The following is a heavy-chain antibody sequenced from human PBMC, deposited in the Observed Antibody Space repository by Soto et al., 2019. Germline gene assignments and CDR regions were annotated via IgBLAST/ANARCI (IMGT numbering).Heavy chain of an antibody. CDR1: GFTFSSYA. D-gene: IGHD3-22*01. J-gene: IGHJ4*02. CDR3: ARDGGVVSTREFDY. V-gene: IGHV3-30-3*01. CDR2: ISYDGSNK. Sequence: GGSLRLSCAASGFTFSSYAMHWVREAPGKGLEWVAVISYDGSNKYYADSVKGRFTISRDNSENTLYLQMNSLRAEDTAVYYCARDGGVVSTREFDYWGPGIVVTV.